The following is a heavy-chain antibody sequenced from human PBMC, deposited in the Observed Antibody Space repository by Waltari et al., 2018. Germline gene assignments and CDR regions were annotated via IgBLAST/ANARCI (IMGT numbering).Heavy chain of an antibody. CDR1: GGSISSHY. V-gene: IGHV4-59*11. J-gene: IGHJ6*02. Sequence: QVQLQESGPGLVKPSETLSLTCTVSGGSISSHYWSWIRPPPGKGLEWIGYIYYSGSTNYNPSLKSRVTISVDTSKNQFSLKLSSVTAADTAVYYCARDPGIAAAGTIGMDVWGQGTTVTVSS. CDR3: ARDPGIAAAGTIGMDV. CDR2: IYYSGST. D-gene: IGHD6-13*01.